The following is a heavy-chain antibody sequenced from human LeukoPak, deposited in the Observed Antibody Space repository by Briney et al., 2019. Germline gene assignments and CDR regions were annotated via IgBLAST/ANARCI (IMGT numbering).Heavy chain of an antibody. CDR3: AKAVGATLARAFDI. CDR1: GFTFDDYA. CDR2: ISWNSGSI. Sequence: GRSLRLSCAASGFTFDDYAMHWVRQAAGKGLEWVSGISWNSGSIGYADSVKGRFTISRDNAKNSLYLQMNSLKAEDTALYYCAKAVGATLARAFDIWGQGTMVTVSS. V-gene: IGHV3-9*01. D-gene: IGHD1-26*01. J-gene: IGHJ3*02.